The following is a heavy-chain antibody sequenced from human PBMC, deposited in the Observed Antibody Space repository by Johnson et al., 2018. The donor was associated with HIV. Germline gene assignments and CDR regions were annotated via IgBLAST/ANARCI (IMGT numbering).Heavy chain of an antibody. J-gene: IGHJ3*02. CDR2: ISYDGSNK. D-gene: IGHD1-7*01. CDR3: ARETEYNWNYALAFDI. CDR1: GFTFSSYA. V-gene: IGHV3-30*04. Sequence: QVQLVESGGGVVQPGRSLRLSCAASGFTFSSYAMHWVRQAPGKGLEWVAVISYDGSNKYYADSVKGRFTISRDNSKNTLYLQMNSLRAEDTAVYYCARETEYNWNYALAFDIWGQGTMVTVSS.